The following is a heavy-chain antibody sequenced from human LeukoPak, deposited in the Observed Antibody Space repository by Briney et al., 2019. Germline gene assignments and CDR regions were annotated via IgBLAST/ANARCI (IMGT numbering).Heavy chain of an antibody. Sequence: GGSLRLSCAASGFTFSSYAMSWVRQAPGKGLEWVSDISGSGDTTYCADSVKGRFTISRDNSKNTLYLHMSTLRAEDTAVYYCAKDACNSGGSFCNFDYWGQGTLVTVSS. J-gene: IGHJ4*02. CDR1: GFTFSSYA. CDR2: ISGSGDTT. D-gene: IGHD1-26*01. V-gene: IGHV3-23*01. CDR3: AKDACNSGGSFCNFDY.